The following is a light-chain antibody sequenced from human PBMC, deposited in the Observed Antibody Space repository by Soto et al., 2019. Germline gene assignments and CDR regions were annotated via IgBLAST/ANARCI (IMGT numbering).Light chain of an antibody. CDR3: QQANDFPYT. V-gene: IGKV1-12*01. J-gene: IGKJ2*01. Sequence: DIQMTQSPSSVSASVGDTVNITCRASHVISNWLAWYQQRAGKAPKLLIYAASRLQSGVPSRFSGSGSWPDFTLTVSGLQPEDVASYYCQQANDFPYTFGQGTKLEI. CDR2: AAS. CDR1: HVISNW.